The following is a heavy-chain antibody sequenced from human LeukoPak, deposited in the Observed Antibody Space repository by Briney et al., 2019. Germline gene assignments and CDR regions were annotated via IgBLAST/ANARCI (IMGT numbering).Heavy chain of an antibody. J-gene: IGHJ4*02. Sequence: SGGSLRLSCVASGFTFSTSGMHWVRQSPGKGLDWVAFIRNDGNKYNYAESVKGRFTISRDNSKNTLYLQMDSLSAEDTAVYYCVKVDTWGQGTLVTVSS. CDR1: GFTFSTSG. CDR3: VKVDT. CDR2: IRNDGNKY. D-gene: IGHD5-18*01. V-gene: IGHV3-30*02.